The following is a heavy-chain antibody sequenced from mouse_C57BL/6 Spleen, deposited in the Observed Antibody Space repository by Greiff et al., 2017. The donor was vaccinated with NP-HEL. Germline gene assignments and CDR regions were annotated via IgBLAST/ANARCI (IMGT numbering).Heavy chain of an antibody. V-gene: IGHV1-54*01. J-gene: IGHJ4*01. CDR2: INPGSGGT. CDR1: GYAFTNYL. CDR3: AGDSPFYAMDY. Sequence: VQLQQSGAELVRPGTSVKVSCKASGYAFTNYLIEWVKQRPGQGLEWIGVINPGSGGTNYNEKFKGKATLTADKSSSTAYMQLSSLTSEDSAVYFCAGDSPFYAMDYWGQGTSVTVSS.